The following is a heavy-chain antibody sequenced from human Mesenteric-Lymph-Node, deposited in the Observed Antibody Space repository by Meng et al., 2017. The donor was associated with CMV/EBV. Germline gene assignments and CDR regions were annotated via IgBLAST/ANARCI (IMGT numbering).Heavy chain of an antibody. CDR1: GGSFSGYY. J-gene: IGHJ4*02. D-gene: IGHD2-15*01. CDR2: INHSGST. V-gene: IGHV4-34*01. CDR3: ARKGLLSDFDY. Sequence: SETLSLTCAVYGGSFSGYYWSWIRQPPGKGLEWIGEINHSGSTNYNPFLKSRVTISVDTSKNQFSLKLSSVTAADTAVYYCARKGLLSDFDYWGQGTLVTVSS.